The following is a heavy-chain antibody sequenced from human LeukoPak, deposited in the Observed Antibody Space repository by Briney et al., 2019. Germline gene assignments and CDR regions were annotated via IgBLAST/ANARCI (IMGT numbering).Heavy chain of an antibody. CDR2: ISAYNGNT. V-gene: IGHV1-18*04. CDR3: ARASMVRGVFDY. CDR1: GYTFNSYG. J-gene: IGHJ4*02. D-gene: IGHD3-10*01. Sequence: ASVKVSCKASGYTFNSYGISWVGQAPGQRVGWMGWISAYNGNTNYAQKLQGRVTMTTDTSTSTAYLELRSLRSDDTAVYYCARASMVRGVFDYWGQGTLVTVSS.